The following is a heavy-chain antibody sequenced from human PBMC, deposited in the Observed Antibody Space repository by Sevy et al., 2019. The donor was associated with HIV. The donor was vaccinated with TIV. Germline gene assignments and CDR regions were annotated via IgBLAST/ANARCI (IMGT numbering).Heavy chain of an antibody. J-gene: IGHJ4*02. Sequence: GGSLRLSCAASGFTFSNAWMNWVRQAPGKGLEWVGHIKSKTDGGTTDYAAPVKGRITISRDDSKNTLYLQMNSLKTEDTAVYYCTTDGGGYNYGYSFDYWGQGTLVTVSS. V-gene: IGHV3-15*07. CDR3: TTDGGGYNYGYSFDY. D-gene: IGHD5-18*01. CDR2: IKSKTDGGTT. CDR1: GFTFSNAW.